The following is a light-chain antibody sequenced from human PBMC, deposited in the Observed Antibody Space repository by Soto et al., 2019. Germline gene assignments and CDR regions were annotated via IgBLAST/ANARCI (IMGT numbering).Light chain of an antibody. J-gene: IGLJ2*01. CDR1: SSDIGGYEY. V-gene: IGLV2-14*01. Sequence: QSVLTQPASVSGSLGQSITISCTGTSSDIGGYEYVSWYQQRPGKAPKLIIYEVSNRPSGVSDRFSGSKSGNTASLTISGLRPEDDTAYYCSSYSRTFTVVFGGGTQLTVL. CDR3: SSYSRTFTVV. CDR2: EVS.